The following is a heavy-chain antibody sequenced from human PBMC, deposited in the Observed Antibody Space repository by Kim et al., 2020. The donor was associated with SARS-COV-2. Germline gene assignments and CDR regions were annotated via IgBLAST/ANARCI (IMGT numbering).Heavy chain of an antibody. CDR3: ARVIAAAGSWYFDY. CDR2: IYYSGST. Sequence: SETLSLTCTVSGGSISSGDYYWSWIRQPPGKGLEWIGYIYYSGSTYYNPSLKSRVTISVDTSKNQFSLKLSSVTAADTAVYYCARVIAAAGSWYFDYWGQGTLVTVSS. D-gene: IGHD6-13*01. J-gene: IGHJ4*02. CDR1: GGSISSGDYY. V-gene: IGHV4-30-4*01.